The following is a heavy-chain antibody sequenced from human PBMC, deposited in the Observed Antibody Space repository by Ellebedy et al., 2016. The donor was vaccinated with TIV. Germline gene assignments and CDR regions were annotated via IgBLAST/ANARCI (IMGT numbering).Heavy chain of an antibody. J-gene: IGHJ4*02. CDR2: INWNGDSI. Sequence: GGSLRLSCAASGFSVSSHCMSWVRQAPGKGLEWVSGINWNGDSIDYVGSVKGRFTISRDNAKNSLFLQMDSLRADDTAVYYCARDPRPYLRYGHFDCWGQGTLVTVSS. D-gene: IGHD3-9*01. CDR1: GFSVSSHC. V-gene: IGHV3-20*04. CDR3: ARDPRPYLRYGHFDC.